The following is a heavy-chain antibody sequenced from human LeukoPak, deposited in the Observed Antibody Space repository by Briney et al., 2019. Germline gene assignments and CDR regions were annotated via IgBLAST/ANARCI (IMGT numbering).Heavy chain of an antibody. CDR3: ARAPAMIRGAIGGADY. Sequence: ASVKVSCKASGYTFISYGISWVRQAPRQGLEWMGWISVYNGNTKYAQKFQGRVTMTTDTSTSTAYMEVRSLRSDDTAVYYCARAPAMIRGAIGGADYWGQGTLVTVSS. J-gene: IGHJ4*02. CDR2: ISVYNGNT. D-gene: IGHD3-10*01. V-gene: IGHV1-18*01. CDR1: GYTFISYG.